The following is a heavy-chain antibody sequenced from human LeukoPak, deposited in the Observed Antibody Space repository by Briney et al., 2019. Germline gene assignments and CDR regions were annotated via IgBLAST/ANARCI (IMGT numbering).Heavy chain of an antibody. D-gene: IGHD3-10*01. Sequence: PSETLSLTCTVSGYSISSGYYWGWIRQPPGKGLEWIGSIYHSGSTYYNPSLKSRVTISVDTSKNQFSLKLSSVTAADTAVYYCATRLLWFGELLSAHDYWGQGTLVTVSS. CDR1: GYSISSGYY. J-gene: IGHJ4*02. CDR3: ATRLLWFGELLSAHDY. CDR2: IYHSGST. V-gene: IGHV4-38-2*02.